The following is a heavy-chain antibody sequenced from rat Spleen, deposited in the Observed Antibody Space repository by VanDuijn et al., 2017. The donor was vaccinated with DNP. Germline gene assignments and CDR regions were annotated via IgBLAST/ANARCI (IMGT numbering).Heavy chain of an antibody. Sequence: EVQLVESGGDFVQPGRSLRLSCAASGFTFSAYNMAWVRQAPKKALEWVATITYDGSRTYYRDSVKGRFTISRDNAENTVYLQMSSLRSEDTATYYCANYNYYDGTYWGQGVMVTVSS. CDR1: GFTFSAYN. D-gene: IGHD1-12*02. CDR2: ITYDGSRT. J-gene: IGHJ2*01. V-gene: IGHV5S10*01. CDR3: ANYNYYDGTY.